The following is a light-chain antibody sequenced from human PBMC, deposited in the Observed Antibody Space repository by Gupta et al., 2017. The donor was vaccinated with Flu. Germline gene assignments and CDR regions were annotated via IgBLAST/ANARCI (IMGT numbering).Light chain of an antibody. J-gene: IGLJ3*02. CDR1: SSDVGGYNY. Sequence: QSALTQPASVSGSPGQSITISCTGTSSDVGGYNYVSWYQQHPGKAPKLMIYEVSNRPSGVSNRFSGSKSGNTASLTISGLQEEDEADYYCSSYTSSSTWVFGGGTKLTVL. CDR3: SSYTSSSTWV. CDR2: EVS. V-gene: IGLV2-14*01.